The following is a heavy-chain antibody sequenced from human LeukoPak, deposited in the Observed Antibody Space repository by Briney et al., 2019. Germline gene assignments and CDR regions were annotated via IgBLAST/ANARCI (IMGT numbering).Heavy chain of an antibody. J-gene: IGHJ4*02. CDR1: GFTFSSYG. Sequence: GRSLRLSCAASGFTFSSYGMHWVRQAPGKGLEWVAVISYDGSNKYYADSVKGRFTISRDNSKNTLYLQMNSLRAEDTAVYYCTRVWGGYCSAGSCYPLDYWGQGTLVTVSS. CDR3: TRVWGGYCSAGSCYPLDY. D-gene: IGHD2-15*01. V-gene: IGHV3-30*03. CDR2: ISYDGSNK.